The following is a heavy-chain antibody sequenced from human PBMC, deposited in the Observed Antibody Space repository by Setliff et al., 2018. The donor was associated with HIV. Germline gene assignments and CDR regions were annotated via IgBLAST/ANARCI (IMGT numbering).Heavy chain of an antibody. CDR3: TRDFMTGSAY. J-gene: IGHJ4*02. V-gene: IGHV3-49*04. D-gene: IGHD3-9*01. CDR2: IRSKAYGGTI. Sequence: PGGSLRLSCTTSGFTFGDYAMSWVRQAPGKGLEWVGFIRSKAYGGTIEYAASVKGRFTISRDDSKSVAYLQVNSLRTDDTAVYYCTRDFMTGSAYWGQGTLVTVSS. CDR1: GFTFGDYA.